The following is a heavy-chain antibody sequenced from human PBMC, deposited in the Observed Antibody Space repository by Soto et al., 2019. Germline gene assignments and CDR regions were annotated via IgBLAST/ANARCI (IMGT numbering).Heavy chain of an antibody. CDR2: IVVMSNAA. V-gene: IGHV1-69*06. D-gene: IGHD1-7*01. CDR1: GSTFTNFA. Sequence: QVVLLQSGAEVKEPGSSVRLSCQVSGSTFTNFAFRWVRQAPGQGPEWLGGIVVMSNAADYSQRFQDRVMITADTSTSTLYMELGSVTFDDTAVYYCARAIKRFDVNYDFDYWGQGTLVTVSS. J-gene: IGHJ4*02. CDR3: ARAIKRFDVNYDFDY.